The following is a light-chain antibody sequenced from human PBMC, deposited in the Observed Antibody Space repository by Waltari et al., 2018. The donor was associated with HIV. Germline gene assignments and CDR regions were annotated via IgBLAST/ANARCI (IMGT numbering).Light chain of an antibody. CDR2: KNK. J-gene: IGLJ2*01. CDR1: RSTIGAGYG. CDR3: QSYDTSLSAWV. V-gene: IGLV1-40*03. Sequence: QSVLTQPPSISGAPGQRITVSCSGTRSTIGAGYGVHWYQHLPGTAPKLLLYKNKNRPSGVPDRFSASKSDASASLAITGLQAADEGDYFCQSYDTSLSAWVFGGGTRLTVL.